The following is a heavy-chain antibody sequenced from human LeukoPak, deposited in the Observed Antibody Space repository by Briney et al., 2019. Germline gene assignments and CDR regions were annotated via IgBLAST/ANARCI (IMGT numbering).Heavy chain of an antibody. CDR1: GFTFSSYA. CDR3: AKGYDILTGYYAH. Sequence: GGSLRLSCAASGFTFSSYAMSWVRQAPGKGLEWVSAISGSGGSTYYADSVKGRFTISRDNSKNTLYLQTNSLRAEDTAVYYCAKGYDILTGYYAHWGQGTLVTVSS. J-gene: IGHJ4*02. D-gene: IGHD3-9*01. V-gene: IGHV3-23*01. CDR2: ISGSGGST.